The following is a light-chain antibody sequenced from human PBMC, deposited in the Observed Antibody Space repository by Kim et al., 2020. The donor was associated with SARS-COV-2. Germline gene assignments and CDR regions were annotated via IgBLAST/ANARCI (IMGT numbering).Light chain of an antibody. J-gene: IGKJ5*01. CDR3: QQYGDSIT. CDR2: AAS. CDR1: QGVTSTF. V-gene: IGKV3-20*01. Sequence: VSPGERASLSCRASQGVTSTFLAWYQQKLGQAPRLLIYAASTRATGIPDRFSGSGSGSDYTLTITRLEPEDFAVYYCQQYGDSITFGQGTRLEIK.